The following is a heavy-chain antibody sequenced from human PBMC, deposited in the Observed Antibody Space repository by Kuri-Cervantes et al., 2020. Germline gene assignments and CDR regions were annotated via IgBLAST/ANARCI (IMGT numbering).Heavy chain of an antibody. CDR3: ARTLGSMGLSLHYRLDV. D-gene: IGHD4/OR15-4a*01. CDR2: ISWNSGRI. CDR1: GFTFDDYA. V-gene: IGHV3-9*01. J-gene: IGHJ6*02. Sequence: GGSLRLSCAASGFTFDDYAMHWIRQAPGKGLEWVSGISWNSGRIGYADSVKGRITISRDNAKNSLYLQMNSLRPEDTALYYCARTLGSMGLSLHYRLDVWGQGTTVTVSS.